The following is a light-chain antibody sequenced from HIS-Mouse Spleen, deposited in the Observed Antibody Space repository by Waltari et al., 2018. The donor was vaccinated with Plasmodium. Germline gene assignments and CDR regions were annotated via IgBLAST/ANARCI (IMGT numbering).Light chain of an antibody. CDR3: YSTDSSGNHRV. J-gene: IGLJ3*02. Sequence: SYELTQPPSVSVSPGQTARITCAGAELTTKYAYWYQQKSGQAPALVIYEDSKRPSGIPERFSGSSSGTMATLTISGAQVEDEADYYCYSTDSSGNHRVFGGGTKLTVL. V-gene: IGLV3-10*01. CDR2: EDS. CDR1: ELTTKY.